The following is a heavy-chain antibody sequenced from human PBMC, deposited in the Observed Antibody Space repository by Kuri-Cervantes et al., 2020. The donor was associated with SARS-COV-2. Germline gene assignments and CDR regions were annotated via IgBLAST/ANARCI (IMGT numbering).Heavy chain of an antibody. CDR2: ISGSGGST. V-gene: IGHV3-23*01. D-gene: IGHD3-9*01. CDR1: GFTFSSYA. Sequence: GESLKISCAASGFTFSSYAMSWVRQASGKGLEWVSAISGSGGSTYYADSVKGRFTISRDNSKNTLYLQMNSLRAEDTAVYYCAYGTYYDILTGYLDFDYWGQGTLVTVSS. J-gene: IGHJ4*02. CDR3: AYGTYYDILTGYLDFDY.